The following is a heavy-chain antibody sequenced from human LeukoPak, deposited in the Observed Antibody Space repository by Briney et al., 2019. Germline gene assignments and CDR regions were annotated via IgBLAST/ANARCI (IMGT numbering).Heavy chain of an antibody. Sequence: PGRSLRLSCAASGFTFSSYAMHWVRQAPGKGPEWVAVISYDGSNKYYADSVKGRFTISRDNSKNTLYLQMNSLRAEDTAVYYCARTAASSSWYDNWFDPWGQGTLVTVSS. CDR1: GFTFSSYA. V-gene: IGHV3-30-3*01. J-gene: IGHJ5*02. D-gene: IGHD6-13*01. CDR2: ISYDGSNK. CDR3: ARTAASSSWYDNWFDP.